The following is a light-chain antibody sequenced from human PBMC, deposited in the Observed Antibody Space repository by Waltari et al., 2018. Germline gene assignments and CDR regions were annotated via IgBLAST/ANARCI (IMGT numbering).Light chain of an antibody. CDR3: QQYNTYRT. CDR2: NAS. J-gene: IGKJ1*01. V-gene: IGKV1-5*03. Sequence: DIHMTQSPSTLSASVGDRVTITCRASQTVSAWLAWYQQKPGKAPKLLIYNASSVENGVPSRFSGSGSVIEFTLTISSLQPDDSATYYCQQYNTYRTFGQGTKVEVK. CDR1: QTVSAW.